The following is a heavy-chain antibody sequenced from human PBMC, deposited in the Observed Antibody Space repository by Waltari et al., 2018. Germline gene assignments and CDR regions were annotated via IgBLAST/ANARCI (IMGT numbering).Heavy chain of an antibody. D-gene: IGHD2-2*01. Sequence: EVQLVESGGGLVQPGRSLRLSCAASGFTFDDYAMHWVRQAPGKGLEWVSGISWNSGIIGYADSVKGRFTISRDNAKNSLYLQMNSLRAEDTALYYCAKDMRSTSPYWYFDLWGRGTLVTVSS. CDR2: ISWNSGII. V-gene: IGHV3-9*01. J-gene: IGHJ2*01. CDR3: AKDMRSTSPYWYFDL. CDR1: GFTFDDYA.